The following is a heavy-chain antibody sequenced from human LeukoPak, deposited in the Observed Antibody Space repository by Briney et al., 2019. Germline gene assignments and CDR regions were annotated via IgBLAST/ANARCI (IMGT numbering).Heavy chain of an antibody. V-gene: IGHV3-30*02. CDR3: AKVATAGHGTSFNY. Sequence: PGGSLRLSCEASGFTFSNYGIYWVRQAPGKGLEWVACIRYDGNTIYYADSVRGRFTISRDNSRNTVYLQMNSLRPEDTAVYYCAKVATAGHGTSFNYWGPGTLVAVSS. CDR2: IRYDGNTI. CDR1: GFTFSNYG. J-gene: IGHJ4*02. D-gene: IGHD1-26*01.